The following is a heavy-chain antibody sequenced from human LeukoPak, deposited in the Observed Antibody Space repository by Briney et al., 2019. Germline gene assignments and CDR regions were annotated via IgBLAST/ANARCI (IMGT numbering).Heavy chain of an antibody. V-gene: IGHV3-23*01. CDR1: GFIFSSHV. D-gene: IGHD5-24*01. Sequence: QAGGSLRLSCAASGFIFSSHVMGWVRQAPGKGLEWVSSISVGGGDTFASDSVKGRFTITRENSKNTLYLQMTGLRVEDTAVYFCAKLNLGEMAYFDPWGQGTLVTVSS. J-gene: IGHJ4*02. CDR3: AKLNLGEMAYFDP. CDR2: ISVGGGDT.